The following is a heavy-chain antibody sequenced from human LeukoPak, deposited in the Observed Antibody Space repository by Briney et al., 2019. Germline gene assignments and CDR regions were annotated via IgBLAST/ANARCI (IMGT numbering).Heavy chain of an antibody. CDR2: IKEDESEI. J-gene: IGHJ4*02. Sequence: GGSLRLSFAASGFTFSSYWLHWVRQAPGRGLEWVANIKEDESEIYYMDSVKGRFTISRDNAKNSLYLQMNSLRAEDTAVYYCARDTAGPDYWGQGTLVTVSS. CDR3: ARDTAGPDY. CDR1: GFTFSSYW. V-gene: IGHV3-7*01. D-gene: IGHD2-21*02.